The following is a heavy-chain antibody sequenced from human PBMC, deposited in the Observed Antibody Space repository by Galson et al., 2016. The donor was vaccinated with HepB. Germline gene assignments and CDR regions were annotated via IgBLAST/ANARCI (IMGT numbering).Heavy chain of an antibody. J-gene: IGHJ4*02. V-gene: IGHV3-30*18. CDR1: GFTFSSYA. D-gene: IGHD4-17*01. CDR3: AKSGRYYGVDHFDY. Sequence: SLRLSCAASGFTFSSYAMHWVRQAPGKGLEWVAVISYDGSNKYYADSVKGRFIISRDNSKNTLYLQMNSLRAEDTAVYYCAKSGRYYGVDHFDYWGQGTLVTVSS. CDR2: ISYDGSNK.